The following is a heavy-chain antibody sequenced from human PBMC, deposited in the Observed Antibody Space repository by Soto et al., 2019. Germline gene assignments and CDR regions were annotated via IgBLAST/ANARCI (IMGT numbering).Heavy chain of an antibody. CDR2: INSDGSST. CDR3: TRDGRGVNAFDI. Sequence: EVQLVESGGGLVQPGGSLRLSCAASGFTFSSYWMHWVRQAPGKGLVWVSRINSDGSSTSYADSVKGRFTISRDNAKNTLYLQMNSLRAEDTAVYYCTRDGRGVNAFDIWGQGTMVTVSS. V-gene: IGHV3-74*01. D-gene: IGHD3-10*01. J-gene: IGHJ3*02. CDR1: GFTFSSYW.